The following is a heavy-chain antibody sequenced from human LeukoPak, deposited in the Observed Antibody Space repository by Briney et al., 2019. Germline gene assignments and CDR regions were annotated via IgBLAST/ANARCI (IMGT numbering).Heavy chain of an antibody. Sequence: GGSLRLSCAASGFKFDDYGMSWVRHAPGKGLEWVANVNQGGTGKYYVDSVKGRFTITRDNAENSLYLQMNSLRAEDTAVYYCARDIVPFGFDPWGQGTLVTVSS. CDR1: GFKFDDYG. CDR3: ARDIVPFGFDP. CDR2: VNQGGTGK. V-gene: IGHV3-7*01. J-gene: IGHJ5*02. D-gene: IGHD1-26*01.